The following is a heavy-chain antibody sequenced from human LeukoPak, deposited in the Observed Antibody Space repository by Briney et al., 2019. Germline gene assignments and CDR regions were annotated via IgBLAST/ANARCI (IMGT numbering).Heavy chain of an antibody. CDR2: INPNSGGT. CDR1: GYTFTGYY. Sequence: AASVKVSCKASGYTFTGYYMHWVRQAPGQGLEWMGWINPNSGGTNYAQKFQGRVTMNRDTSISTAYMELSRLRSDDTAVYYCASSMAVAGGHDYWGQGTLVTVSS. CDR3: ASSMAVAGGHDY. J-gene: IGHJ4*02. D-gene: IGHD6-19*01. V-gene: IGHV1-2*02.